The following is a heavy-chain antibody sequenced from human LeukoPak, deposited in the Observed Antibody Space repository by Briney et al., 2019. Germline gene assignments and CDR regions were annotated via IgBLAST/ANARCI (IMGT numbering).Heavy chain of an antibody. D-gene: IGHD1-26*01. CDR1: GYSFTIYW. J-gene: IGHJ3*02. Sequence: GESLKISCKASGYSFTIYWMAWVRQMPGKGLEWMGIIHLGDSDTRYSPSFQGQVTISADKSISTAYPQWSSLMASDTAIYYCARPREEGATDAFDIWGQGTMVTVSS. V-gene: IGHV5-51*01. CDR3: ARPREEGATDAFDI. CDR2: IHLGDSDT.